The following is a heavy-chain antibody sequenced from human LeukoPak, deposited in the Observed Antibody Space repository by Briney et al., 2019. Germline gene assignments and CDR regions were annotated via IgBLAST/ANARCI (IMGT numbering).Heavy chain of an antibody. D-gene: IGHD2-15*01. V-gene: IGHV1-2*02. CDR1: GYTFTGYY. CDR2: IHPNSGGT. J-gene: IGHJ3*02. CDR3: ARVGCTGGSCYRSRGAFDI. Sequence: ASVKVSCKASGYTFTGYYLHWVRQAPGQGLEWMGWIHPNSGGTNYAQKFQGRVTMTRDTSISTAYLDLSRLRSDDTAVYYCARVGCTGGSCYRSRGAFDIWGQGTMVTVSS.